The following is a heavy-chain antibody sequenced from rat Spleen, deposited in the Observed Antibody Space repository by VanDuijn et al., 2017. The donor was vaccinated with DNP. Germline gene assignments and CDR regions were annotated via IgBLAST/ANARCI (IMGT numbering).Heavy chain of an antibody. CDR1: GFTFSKFG. D-gene: IGHD3-7*01. J-gene: IGHJ2*01. V-gene: IGHV5S13*01. CDR2: ISTSGSKI. Sequence: EVQLVESGGGLVQPGRSLKLSCTASGFTFSKFGMAWVRQAPKKGLEWVATISTSGSKIYYPDSVKGRFTISRDNAKSTLYLQMDSLRSEDTATYYCATYILRGPFAYWGQGVMVTVSS. CDR3: ATYILRGPFAY.